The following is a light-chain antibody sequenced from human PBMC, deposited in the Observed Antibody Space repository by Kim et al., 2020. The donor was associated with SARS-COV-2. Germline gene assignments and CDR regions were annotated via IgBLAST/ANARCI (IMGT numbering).Light chain of an antibody. CDR3: QAWDSSTRWV. V-gene: IGLV3-1*01. J-gene: IGLJ3*02. CDR1: KLGDKY. Sequence: SYELTQPPSVSVSPGQTASITCSGAKLGDKYACWYQQKPGQSPVLVIYQDSKRPSGIPERFSGSNSGNTATLTISGTQAMDEADYYCQAWDSSTRWVFGGGTQLTVL. CDR2: QDS.